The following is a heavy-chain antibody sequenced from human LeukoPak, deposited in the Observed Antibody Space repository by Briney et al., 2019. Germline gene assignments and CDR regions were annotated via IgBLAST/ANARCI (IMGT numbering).Heavy chain of an antibody. Sequence: SETLSLTCTVSGGSISSYYWSWIRQPPGKGLEWIGYTYYSGSTNYNPSLKSRVTISVDTSKNQFSLKLSSVTAADTAVYYCARLRGRGYYMDVWGKGTTVTVSS. D-gene: IGHD3-16*01. V-gene: IGHV4-59*01. CDR2: TYYSGST. J-gene: IGHJ6*03. CDR3: ARLRGRGYYMDV. CDR1: GGSISSYY.